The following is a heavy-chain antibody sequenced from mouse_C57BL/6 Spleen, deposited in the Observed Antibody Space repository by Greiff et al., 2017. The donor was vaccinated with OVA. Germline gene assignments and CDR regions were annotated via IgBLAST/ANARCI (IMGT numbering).Heavy chain of an antibody. Sequence: VQLKQSGAELVRPGASVKLSCTASGFNIKDDYMHWVKQRPEQGLEWIGWIDPENGDTEYAPKFQGKATITADTSSNTAYLQLSSLTSEDTAVYYCTTRLPDWYFDVWGTGTTVTVSS. CDR1: GFNIKDDY. J-gene: IGHJ1*03. V-gene: IGHV14-4*01. CDR3: TTRLPDWYFDV. CDR2: IDPENGDT.